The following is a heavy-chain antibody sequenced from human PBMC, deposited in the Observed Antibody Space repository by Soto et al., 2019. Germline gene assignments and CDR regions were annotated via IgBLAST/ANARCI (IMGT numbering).Heavy chain of an antibody. V-gene: IGHV4-59*12. CDR2: INYSGNT. D-gene: IGHD3-22*01. CDR3: TRTPPYYYDTIGYPYYFDN. Sequence: PSETLSLTCTVSGGSIRSYYWSWIRQPPGKGLEWIGDINYSGNTNDNPSLKSRVTISVDTSKNQFSLKLSSVTAADTAVYYCTRTPPYYYDTIGYPYYFDNWGQGTLVTVSS. J-gene: IGHJ4*02. CDR1: GGSIRSYY.